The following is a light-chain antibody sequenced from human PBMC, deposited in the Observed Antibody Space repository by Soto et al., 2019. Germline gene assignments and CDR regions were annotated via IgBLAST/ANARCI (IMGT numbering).Light chain of an antibody. Sequence: PSPLSASVRDRVTITCGASQSISSWLARYXXKXGXXXQXXXYKASTLESRVPSPFTGSGSATEFTLTIISMQPDDFATYYCQHYNSYSDAFGQGTKVDI. V-gene: IGKV1-5*03. J-gene: IGKJ1*01. CDR1: QSISSW. CDR3: QHYNSYSDA. CDR2: KAS.